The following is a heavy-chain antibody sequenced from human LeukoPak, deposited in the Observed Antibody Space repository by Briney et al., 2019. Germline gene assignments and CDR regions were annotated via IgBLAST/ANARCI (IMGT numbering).Heavy chain of an antibody. CDR3: ARDRSSGYSEAFDY. CDR1: GFTFSSYS. V-gene: IGHV3-21*01. D-gene: IGHD3-22*01. CDR2: ITSSSTYI. Sequence: GSLRLSCAASGFTFSSYSMNWVRQASGKGLEWVSSITSSSTYIYYADSVKGRFTISRDNAKNSLYLQMNSLRAEDTAIYYCARDRSSGYSEAFDYWGQGTLVTVSS. J-gene: IGHJ4*02.